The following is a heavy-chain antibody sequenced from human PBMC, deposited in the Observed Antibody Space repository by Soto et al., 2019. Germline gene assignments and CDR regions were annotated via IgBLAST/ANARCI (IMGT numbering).Heavy chain of an antibody. V-gene: IGHV1-69*06. CDR2: IIPIFGTA. Sequence: SVKVSCKASGGTFSSYAISWVRQAPGQGLEWMGGIIPIFGTANYAQKFEGRVTITADKSTSTAYIELSSLRSEDTAVYYCARSTRGYSYGYSPYGMDVWGQGTTVTVS. D-gene: IGHD5-18*01. J-gene: IGHJ6*02. CDR3: ARSTRGYSYGYSPYGMDV. CDR1: GGTFSSYA.